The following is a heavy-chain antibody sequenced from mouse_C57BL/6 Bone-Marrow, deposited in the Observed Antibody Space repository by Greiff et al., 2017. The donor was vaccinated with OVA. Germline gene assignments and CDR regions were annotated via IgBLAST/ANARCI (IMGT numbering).Heavy chain of an antibody. CDR3: ARGGSGSVFWNYLDY. D-gene: IGHD3-2*02. CDR2: IYPGSGNT. V-gene: IGHV1-76*01. Sequence: VQLQQSGAELVRPGASVKLSCKASGYTFTDYYINWVKQRPGQGLEWIARIYPGSGNTYYNEKFKGKATLTAEKSSSTAYMQLSSLTSEDSAVYFGARGGSGSVFWNYLDYWGQGTTLTVSS. J-gene: IGHJ2*01. CDR1: GYTFTDYY.